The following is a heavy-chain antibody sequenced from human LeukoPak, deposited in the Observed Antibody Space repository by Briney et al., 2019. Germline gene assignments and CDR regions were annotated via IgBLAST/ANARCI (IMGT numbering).Heavy chain of an antibody. CDR3: ARGGGLDV. CDR1: GFIFSTYW. V-gene: IGHV3-7*03. Sequence: GGSLRLSCAASGFIFSTYWMTWVRQAPGKGLEWVANIKHDGSEKFYVDSVKGRVSMSRDNAKNSLYLQMSNLRAEDTAVYFCARGGGLDVWGQGATVTVSS. D-gene: IGHD3-16*01. J-gene: IGHJ6*02. CDR2: IKHDGSEK.